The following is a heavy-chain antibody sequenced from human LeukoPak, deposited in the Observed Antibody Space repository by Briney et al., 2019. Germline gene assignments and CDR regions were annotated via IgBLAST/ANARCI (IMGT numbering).Heavy chain of an antibody. D-gene: IGHD5-24*01. CDR3: ARVDGRDGYSPFDY. V-gene: IGHV4-30-4*08. J-gene: IGHJ4*02. CDR2: IYYSGSS. Sequence: PSQTLSLTCTVSGGSISSGDYYWGWTRQPPGKGLEWIGYIYYSGSSYYNPSLKSRVTISVDTSKNQFSLKLSSVTAADTAVYYCARVDGRDGYSPFDYWGQGTLVTVSS. CDR1: GGSISSGDYY.